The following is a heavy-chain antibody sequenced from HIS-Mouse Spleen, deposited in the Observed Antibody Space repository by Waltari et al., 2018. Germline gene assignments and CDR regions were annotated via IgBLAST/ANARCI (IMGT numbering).Heavy chain of an antibody. D-gene: IGHD6-13*01. CDR2: IYYSGNT. J-gene: IGHJ2*01. CDR3: AREIPYSSSWYDWYFDL. Sequence: QLQLQESGPGLVKPSETLSLTCTVSGGSISSSSYYWGWIRQPPGKGLEWIGSIYYSGNTSSNPTRKGRVPISVDTSNKQFSLKLSSVTAADTAVYYCAREIPYSSSWYDWYFDLWGRGTLVTVSS. V-gene: IGHV4-39*07. CDR1: GGSISSSSYY.